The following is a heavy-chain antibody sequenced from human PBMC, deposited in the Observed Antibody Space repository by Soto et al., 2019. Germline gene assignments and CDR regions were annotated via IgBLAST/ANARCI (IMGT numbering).Heavy chain of an antibody. CDR1: GGSFSGYY. CDR2: INHSGST. V-gene: IGHV4-34*01. J-gene: IGHJ4*02. D-gene: IGHD3-3*02. CDR3: ARRLAGGIGDYFDY. Sequence: SETLSLTCAVYGGSFSGYYWSWIRQPPGKGLEWIGEINHSGSTNYNPSLKSRATISVYTSKNQLSLKLSSVTAADTAVYYCARRLAGGIGDYFDYWGQGTPVTVSS.